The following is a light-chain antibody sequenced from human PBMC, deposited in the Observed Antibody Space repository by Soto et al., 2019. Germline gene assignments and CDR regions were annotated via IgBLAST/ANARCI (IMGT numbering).Light chain of an antibody. CDR1: QSVSSNY. J-gene: IGKJ4*01. Sequence: ENVLTQSPGTLSLSPGERATLSCRASQSVSSNYLAWYQQKPGQAPRLFIYGASSRATGIPDRFSGSGSGTDFTLTISRXXPEDFAVYYCQQYGSSPLTFGGGTKVEIK. CDR2: GAS. V-gene: IGKV3-20*01. CDR3: QQYGSSPLT.